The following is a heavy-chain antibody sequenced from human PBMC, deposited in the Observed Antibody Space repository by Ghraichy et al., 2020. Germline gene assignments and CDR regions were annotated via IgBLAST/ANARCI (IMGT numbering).Heavy chain of an antibody. CDR1: GFTFSSYA. D-gene: IGHD3-10*01. Sequence: GGSLRLSCAASGFTFSSYAMHWVRQAPGKGLEWVAVISYDGSNKYYADSVKGRFTISRDNSKNTLYLQMNSLRAEDTAVYYCARDYYGSGSLDYWGQGTLVTVSS. V-gene: IGHV3-30*04. CDR2: ISYDGSNK. J-gene: IGHJ4*02. CDR3: ARDYYGSGSLDY.